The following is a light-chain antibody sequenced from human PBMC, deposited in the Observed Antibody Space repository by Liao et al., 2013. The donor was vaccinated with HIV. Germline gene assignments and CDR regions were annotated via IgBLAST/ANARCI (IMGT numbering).Light chain of an antibody. V-gene: IGLV3-21*04. CDR2: DNN. Sequence: SYELTQPPSVSVAPGKTASITCGGDNVGSKSVHWYQQKPGQAPVVVISDNNDRPSGIPERFSGSNSGNTATLTITRVEVGDEADYYCQVWDSSSDQWVFGGGTKLTVL. J-gene: IGLJ3*02. CDR1: NVGSKS. CDR3: QVWDSSSDQWV.